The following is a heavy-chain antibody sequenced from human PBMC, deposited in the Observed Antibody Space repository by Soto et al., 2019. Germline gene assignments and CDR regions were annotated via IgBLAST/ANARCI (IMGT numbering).Heavy chain of an antibody. CDR3: AKEMITFGDFNYYYMDV. J-gene: IGHJ6*03. Sequence: DVQLVESGGGLVQPGRSLRLACAASGFTFDQYTMHWVRQAPGKGLEWVSSITWHSGTIGYADSVKGRFTISRDNAKNSLYLQMNSLIGEDTALYYCAKEMITFGDFNYYYMDVWGNGTTVTVSS. CDR2: ITWHSGTI. CDR1: GFTFDQYT. D-gene: IGHD3-16*01. V-gene: IGHV3-9*01.